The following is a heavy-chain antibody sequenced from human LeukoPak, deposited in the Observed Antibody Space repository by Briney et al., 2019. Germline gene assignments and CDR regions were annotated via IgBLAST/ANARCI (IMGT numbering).Heavy chain of an antibody. CDR2: IYYSGTT. J-gene: IGHJ5*02. V-gene: IGHV4-59*01. CDR1: GGSIDSNS. D-gene: IGHD6-13*01. CDR3: ARRGSSWKNWFDP. Sequence: LETLSLTCTVSGGSIDSNSWTWIRQPPGKGLEWIGYIYYSGTTNYNPSLKSRVTMSVDMSKNQFSLKLSSVTAADTAVYYCARRGSSWKNWFDPWGQGTLVTVSS.